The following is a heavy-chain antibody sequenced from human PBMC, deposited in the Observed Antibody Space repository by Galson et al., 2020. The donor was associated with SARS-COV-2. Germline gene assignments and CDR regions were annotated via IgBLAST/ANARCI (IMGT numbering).Heavy chain of an antibody. J-gene: IGHJ3*02. CDR3: TIVPPYSSSFWDAFDI. CDR2: IRSKANSYAT. V-gene: IGHV3-73*01. CDR1: GFTFSDSS. Sequence: GESLKISFAASGFTFSDSSMHWVRQASGKGLEWVGRIRSKANSYATAYAASLKGRFTISRDDSKNTAYPQVNSLKTEDTAVYYCTIVPPYSSSFWDAFDIWGQGTMVTVSS. D-gene: IGHD6-6*01.